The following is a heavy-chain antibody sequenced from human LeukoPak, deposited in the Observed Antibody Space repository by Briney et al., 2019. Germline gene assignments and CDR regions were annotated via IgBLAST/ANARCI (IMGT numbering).Heavy chain of an antibody. V-gene: IGHV3-23*01. CDR2: IGDTDIMK. J-gene: IGHJ4*02. CDR1: GLTFSIND. D-gene: IGHD1-26*01. Sequence: GGSLRLSCAASGLTFSINDMTWVRQARGKGLEWVSTIGDTDIMKYYADSWKGRFTISRDNSKDRLYLQMNSLRGDDTAVYYCTKDQAPTVGATNWWGQGTLVTVSS. CDR3: TKDQAPTVGATNW.